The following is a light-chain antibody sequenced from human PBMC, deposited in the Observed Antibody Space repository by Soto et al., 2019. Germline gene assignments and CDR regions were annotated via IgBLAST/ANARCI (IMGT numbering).Light chain of an antibody. V-gene: IGKV1-33*01. CDR3: QQYDNLPPYT. CDR2: DAS. CDR1: QDISNY. J-gene: IGKJ2*01. Sequence: IRMTQSPSSLSASVGDRVTITCQASQDISNYLNWYQQKPGKAPKLLIYDASNLETGVPSRFSGSGSGTDFTFTISSLQPEDIATYYCQQYDNLPPYTFGQGTKVDI.